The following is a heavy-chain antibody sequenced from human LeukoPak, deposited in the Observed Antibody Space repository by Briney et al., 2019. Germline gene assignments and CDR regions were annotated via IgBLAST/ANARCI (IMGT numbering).Heavy chain of an antibody. CDR3: AREGRSSGPDY. J-gene: IGHJ4*02. Sequence: GGPLRLSCAASGFTFSDYYMSWMRQAPGKGLEWVSYISSSSSYTNYADSVKGRFTISRDNAKNSLYLQMNTLRAEDTAVYYCAREGRSSGPDYWGQGTLVTVSS. D-gene: IGHD6-19*01. CDR1: GFTFSDYY. V-gene: IGHV3-11*06. CDR2: ISSSSSYT.